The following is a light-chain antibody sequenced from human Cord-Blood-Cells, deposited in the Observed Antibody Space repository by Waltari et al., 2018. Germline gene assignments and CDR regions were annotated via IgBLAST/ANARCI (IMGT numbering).Light chain of an antibody. J-gene: IGLJ2*01. V-gene: IGLV2-14*01. CDR2: DVS. Sequence: QSALTPPASVSGSPGQSITIPCTGTSSDVGGFNSVSWYQQHPGKAPKLMIYDVSNRPSGGSNRFSGSKSGNTASLTISGLQAEDEADYYCSSYTSSSTVVFGGGTKLTVL. CDR1: SSDVGGFNS. CDR3: SSYTSSSTVV.